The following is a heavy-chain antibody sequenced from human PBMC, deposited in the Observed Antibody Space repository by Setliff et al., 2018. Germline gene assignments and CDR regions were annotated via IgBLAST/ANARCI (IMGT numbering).Heavy chain of an antibody. J-gene: IGHJ4*02. Sequence: PSETLSLTCAVYGGSFSGYYWSWIRQPPGKGLEWIGEINHSGSTNYNPSLKSRVTISVDKSKNQFSLKLSSVTAADTAVYYCARDLAGSFDYWGQGTLVTVSS. V-gene: IGHV4-34*01. CDR1: GGSFSGYY. CDR2: INHSGST. D-gene: IGHD3-10*01. CDR3: ARDLAGSFDY.